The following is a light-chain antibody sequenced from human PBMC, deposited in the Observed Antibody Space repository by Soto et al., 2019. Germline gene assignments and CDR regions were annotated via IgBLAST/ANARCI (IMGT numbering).Light chain of an antibody. Sequence: QSALTQPPSATGCPGQSVSISCTGTSSDVGGYNYVSWYQQHPGKAPKLMIYEVSKRPSGVPDRFSGSKSGNTASLTVSGLQAEDEADYYCSSYAGSNSVVFGGGTKLTVL. CDR2: EVS. CDR1: SSDVGGYNY. CDR3: SSYAGSNSVV. J-gene: IGLJ2*01. V-gene: IGLV2-8*01.